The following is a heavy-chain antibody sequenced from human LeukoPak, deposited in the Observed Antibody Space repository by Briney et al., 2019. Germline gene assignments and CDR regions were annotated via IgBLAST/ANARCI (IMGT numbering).Heavy chain of an antibody. CDR2: IKSDGST. D-gene: IGHD3-22*01. CDR3: ARAPSEIGGYYPEYFRH. V-gene: IGHV3-74*01. Sequence: GGSLRLSCAASGFTFSSYWMHWVRQAPGKGLVWVARIKSDGSTNYADSVKGRFTISRDNAKNTLSLQMNSLRAEDTGVYYCARAPSEIGGYYPEYFRHWGQGTLVTVSS. CDR1: GFTFSSYW. J-gene: IGHJ1*01.